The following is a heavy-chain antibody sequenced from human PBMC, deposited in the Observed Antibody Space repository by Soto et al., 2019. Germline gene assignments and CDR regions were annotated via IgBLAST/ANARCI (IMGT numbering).Heavy chain of an antibody. CDR3: AKGPGSSWYALWDY. Sequence: EVQLLESGGGLVQPGGSLRLSCAASGFTFTSYAMSWVRQAPGKGLEWVSAIGGSGGATYYADSVKGRFHISRDNSKNPLYLQRNSRRAEDTAVYYCAKGPGSSWYALWDYWGHGTLVTVSS. CDR1: GFTFTSYA. J-gene: IGHJ4*01. CDR2: IGGSGGAT. D-gene: IGHD6-13*01. V-gene: IGHV3-23*01.